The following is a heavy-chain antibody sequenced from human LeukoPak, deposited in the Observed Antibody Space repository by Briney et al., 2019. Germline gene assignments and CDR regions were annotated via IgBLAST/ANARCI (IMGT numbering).Heavy chain of an antibody. CDR3: ATALRDSSGYYYYFDY. CDR1: GYTLTELS. CDR2: FDPEDGET. Sequence: RAAVKVSCKVSGYTLTELSMHWVRQAPGKGREWMGGFDPEDGETIYAQKFQGRVTMTEDTSTATAYMELSRLRSEDTPVYYCATALRDSSGYYYYFDYWGQGTLVTVSS. J-gene: IGHJ4*02. D-gene: IGHD3-22*01. V-gene: IGHV1-24*01.